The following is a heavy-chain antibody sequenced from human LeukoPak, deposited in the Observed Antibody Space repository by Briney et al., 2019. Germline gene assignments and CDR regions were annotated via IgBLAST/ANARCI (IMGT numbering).Heavy chain of an antibody. V-gene: IGHV3-30*04. CDR3: ARPSDHYYYYFYMDV. CDR2: IPYDGNKK. CDR1: GFTFSSYA. Sequence: GGSLRLSCAASGFTFSSYAMHWVRQAPGKGLEWVAFIPYDGNKKDYADSVKGRFTISRDNSENTLYLQMNSLRIEDAGVYYCARPSDHYYYYFYMDVWGQGTTVTVSS. J-gene: IGHJ6*03.